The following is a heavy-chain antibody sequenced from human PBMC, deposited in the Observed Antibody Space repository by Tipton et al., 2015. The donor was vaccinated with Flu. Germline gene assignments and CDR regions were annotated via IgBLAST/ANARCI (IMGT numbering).Heavy chain of an antibody. Sequence: QLVQSGGGLVQPGRSLRLSCAASGFTFDNYAMHWVRQAPGKGLEWVSGIGRSSDNRGYADSVRGRFTISRDNAKNSLYLQMNSLGVEDTALYSCARQVLGSDYFDFWGQGTLVTVSS. J-gene: IGHJ4*02. CDR1: GFTFDNYA. CDR2: IGRSSDNR. V-gene: IGHV3-9*01. D-gene: IGHD7-27*01. CDR3: ARQVLGSDYFDF.